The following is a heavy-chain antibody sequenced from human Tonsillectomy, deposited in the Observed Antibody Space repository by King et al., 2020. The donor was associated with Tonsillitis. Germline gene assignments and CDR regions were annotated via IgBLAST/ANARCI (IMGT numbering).Heavy chain of an antibody. Sequence: QLQESGPGLVKPSETLSLTCTVSGGSISSYYWSWLRPPPGKGLGWIGYIYYSGSTNYNPSLKSRVTISVDTSKNQFSLKLSSVTAADTAVYYCASQLPRKHFDYWGQGTLVTVSS. CDR2: IYYSGST. D-gene: IGHD1-26*01. V-gene: IGHV4-59*08. CDR3: ASQLPRKHFDY. J-gene: IGHJ4*02. CDR1: GGSISSYY.